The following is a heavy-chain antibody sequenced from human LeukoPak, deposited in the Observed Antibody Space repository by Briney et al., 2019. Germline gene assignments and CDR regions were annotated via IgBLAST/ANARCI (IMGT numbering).Heavy chain of an antibody. Sequence: SQTLSLTCAISGDSVSSYSVAWNWIRQSPSRGLEWLGRTYYRSEWYHDYAVSVKGRISINSDASKNQFSLHLNSVTPDDTAVYYCARASGLRRVAWYFDLWGRGTLVAVSS. CDR2: TYYRSEWYH. CDR1: GDSVSSYSVA. D-gene: IGHD5/OR15-5a*01. J-gene: IGHJ2*01. V-gene: IGHV6-1*01. CDR3: ARASGLRRVAWYFDL.